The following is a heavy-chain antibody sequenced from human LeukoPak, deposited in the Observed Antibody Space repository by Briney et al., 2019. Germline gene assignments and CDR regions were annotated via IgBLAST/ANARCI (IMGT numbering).Heavy chain of an antibody. CDR1: GFPFSNYW. CDR2: IKYDGSST. J-gene: IGHJ4*02. CDR3: ARGGPYSSWPLYY. Sequence: GGSLRLPCAASGFPFSNYWMYWVRQAPGKGLVWVSRIKYDGSSTVYADSVKGRFPISRDNAKNTLDLQLNSQRAEDRADCYCARGGPYSSWPLYYWGQGTLVTVSS. V-gene: IGHV3-74*01. D-gene: IGHD6-6*01.